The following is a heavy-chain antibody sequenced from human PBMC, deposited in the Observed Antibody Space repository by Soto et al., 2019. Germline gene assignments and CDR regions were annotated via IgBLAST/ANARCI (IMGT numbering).Heavy chain of an antibody. D-gene: IGHD3-10*01. J-gene: IGHJ6*02. Sequence: QVQLQESGPGLVKPSETMSLSCTVSGGSISSYYWSWFQQSPGKRMEWIGYVHHSWGSSYNPSLQSRVAISLDTSKSQFSLKVTSVTATDTAVYYCARQGFGPLHGLVDVWGQGTTVTVSS. CDR3: ARQGFGPLHGLVDV. V-gene: IGHV4-59*08. CDR1: GGSISSYY. CDR2: VHHSWGS.